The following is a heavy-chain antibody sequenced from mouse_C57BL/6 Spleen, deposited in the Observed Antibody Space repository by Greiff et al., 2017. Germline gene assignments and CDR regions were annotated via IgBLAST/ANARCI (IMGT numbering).Heavy chain of an antibody. Sequence: EVQLVESGGGLVKPGGSLKLSCEASGFTFSDYGMHWVRQAPEKGLEWVAYISSGSSAIYYADTVKGRFTISRDNATNTLFLQMTSLGSEDTAMXYCARPSTGYFDVWGTGTTVTVSS. CDR1: GFTFSDYG. D-gene: IGHD1-1*01. CDR3: ARPSTGYFDV. CDR2: ISSGSSAI. J-gene: IGHJ1*03. V-gene: IGHV5-17*01.